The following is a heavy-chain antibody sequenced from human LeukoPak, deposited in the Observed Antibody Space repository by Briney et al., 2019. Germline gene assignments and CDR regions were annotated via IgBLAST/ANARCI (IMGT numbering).Heavy chain of an antibody. CDR1: GGSISSYY. D-gene: IGHD3-22*01. CDR2: IYYSGST. CDR3: ARGLTYYYDSSGYGYYFDY. V-gene: IGHV4-59*01. Sequence: SETLSLTCTVSGGSISSYYWSWIRQPPGKGLEWIGYIYYSGSTNYNPSLKSRVTISVDTSKNQFSLKLSSVTAADTAVYYCARGLTYYYDSSGYGYYFDYWGQGTLVTVSS. J-gene: IGHJ4*02.